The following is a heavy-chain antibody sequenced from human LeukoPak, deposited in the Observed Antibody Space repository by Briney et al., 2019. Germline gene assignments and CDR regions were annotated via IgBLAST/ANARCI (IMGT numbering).Heavy chain of an antibody. CDR3: TTDLGTYYHGSQRLIPIDY. D-gene: IGHD3-10*01. J-gene: IGHJ4*02. CDR2: IKSKTDGETT. V-gene: IGHV3-15*01. CDR1: GFTLSSFW. Sequence: PGGSLRLSCAASGFTLSSFWMSWVRQAPGKGLEWIGRIKSKTDGETTNYAEPVRGRFTISRDDSKSAVYLQMNSLKIEDTAVYYCTTDLGTYYHGSQRLIPIDYWGQGTLVTVSS.